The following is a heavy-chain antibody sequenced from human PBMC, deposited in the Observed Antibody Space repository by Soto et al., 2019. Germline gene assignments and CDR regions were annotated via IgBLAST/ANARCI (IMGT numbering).Heavy chain of an antibody. CDR2: ISTYKDNT. CDR3: ARDRGVTTSYFNTIDY. D-gene: IGHD3-9*01. CDR1: GDTFTNYG. V-gene: IGHV1-18*01. Sequence: ASVKVSCKASGDTFTNYGISWVRQAPGQGLEWMGWISTYKDNTKYAQNLQGRVTMTTDTSTSTAYMELRSLRSDDTAMYYCARDRGVTTSYFNTIDYWGQGTLVTVSS. J-gene: IGHJ4*02.